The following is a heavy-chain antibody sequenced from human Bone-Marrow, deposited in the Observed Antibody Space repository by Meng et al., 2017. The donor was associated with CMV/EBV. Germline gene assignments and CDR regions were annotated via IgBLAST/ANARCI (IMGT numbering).Heavy chain of an antibody. D-gene: IGHD3-3*01. J-gene: IGHJ3*02. V-gene: IGHV4-34*01. CDR2: INHSGNT. CDR3: ARGAHDFWSGYYTLENAVDI. CDR1: GGSFSGYYY. Sequence: SETLSLTCAVYGGSFSGYYYWSWIRQPPGKGLEWIGEINHSGNTNYNPSLKSRVTISVDKSKNQFTLKLSSVTAADTAVYYCARGAHDFWSGYYTLENAVDIWGQGTMVTVSS.